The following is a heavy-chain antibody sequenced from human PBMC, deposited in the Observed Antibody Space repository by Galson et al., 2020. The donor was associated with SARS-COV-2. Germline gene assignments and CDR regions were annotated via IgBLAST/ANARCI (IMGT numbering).Heavy chain of an antibody. CDR2: MNPKSGNT. V-gene: IGHV1-8*01. CDR1: GYTFTTYD. D-gene: IGHD2-2*01. J-gene: IGHJ3*01. Sequence: ASVKVSCNASGYTFTTYDINWVRQATGQGLEWMGWMNPKSGNTGFAQKFQGRVTMTRDNSITTAYMELSSLTSEDTAVYYCARGDVGMPVQNVWGQGTMVTVSS. CDR3: ARGDVGMPVQNV.